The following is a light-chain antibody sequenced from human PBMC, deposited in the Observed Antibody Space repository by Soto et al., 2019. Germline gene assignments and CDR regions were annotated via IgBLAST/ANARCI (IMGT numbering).Light chain of an antibody. J-gene: IGKJ1*01. V-gene: IGKV3-15*01. Sequence: EILLTHSPDTLSLSPGERATLSCRASQTVSSNYLAWCQQRPGQAPRLLIYSASTRATGIPARFSGSGSGTECTLTISSLQSEDVALYYCQQYNNWPRTLGQGTKVDIK. CDR3: QQYNNWPRT. CDR1: QTVSSN. CDR2: SAS.